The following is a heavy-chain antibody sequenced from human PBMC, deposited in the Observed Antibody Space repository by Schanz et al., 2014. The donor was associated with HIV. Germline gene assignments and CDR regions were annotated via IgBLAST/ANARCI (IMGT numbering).Heavy chain of an antibody. J-gene: IGHJ4*02. V-gene: IGHV3-30*18. D-gene: IGHD6-19*01. CDR3: AKGLRQWLVLGVSDY. CDR2: TWYDGSNK. Sequence: QVQLVESGGGVVQPGRSLRLSCAASGFTFSSYGMHWVRQAPGKGLEWVAVTWYDGSNKYYADSVKGRFTISRDNSKNTLYLQMNSLRAEDTAVYYCAKGLRQWLVLGVSDYWGQGTLVTVSS. CDR1: GFTFSSYG.